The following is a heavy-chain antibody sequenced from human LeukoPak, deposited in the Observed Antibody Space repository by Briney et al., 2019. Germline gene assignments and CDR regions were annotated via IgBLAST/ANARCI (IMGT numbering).Heavy chain of an antibody. V-gene: IGHV1-2*02. CDR2: TNPNSGGT. J-gene: IGHJ3*02. CDR1: GYTFTGYY. D-gene: IGHD3-16*01. Sequence: ASVKVSCKASGYTFTGYYMHWVRQAPGQGLEWMGWTNPNSGGTNYAQKFPGRVTMTRDTSISKAYVELSRLRSDDTAVYDCARVRYYDYVWGSYRPNDAFDIWGQGTMVTVSS. CDR3: ARVRYYDYVWGSYRPNDAFDI.